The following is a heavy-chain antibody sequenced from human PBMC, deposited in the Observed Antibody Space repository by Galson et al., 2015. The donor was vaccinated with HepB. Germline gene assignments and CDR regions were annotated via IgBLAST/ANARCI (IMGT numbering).Heavy chain of an antibody. CDR1: GGSISSYY. V-gene: IGHV4-59*01. CDR3: ASSRLYYDILTGGFRVLSLFDY. J-gene: IGHJ4*02. D-gene: IGHD3-9*01. CDR2: IYYSGST. Sequence: LSLTCTVSGGSISSYYWSWIRQPPGRGLGWIGYIYYSGSTNYNPSLKSRVTISVDTSKNQFSLKLSSVTAADTAVYYCASSRLYYDILTGGFRVLSLFDYWGQGTLVTVSS.